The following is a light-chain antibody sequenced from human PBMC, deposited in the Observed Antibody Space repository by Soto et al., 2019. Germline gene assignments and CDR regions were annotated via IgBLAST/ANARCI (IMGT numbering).Light chain of an antibody. J-gene: IGKJ1*01. CDR1: QSVSRY. Sequence: IVLTQAPGTLSLSPGERSTLSCSASQSVSRYLTWYQQKPGQGPRVLIYGASSRATGIPDRFSGSGSGTDFTLTINRLEPEDFAVYYCQQYGSSPPTFGQGTKVDIK. CDR2: GAS. CDR3: QQYGSSPPT. V-gene: IGKV3-20*01.